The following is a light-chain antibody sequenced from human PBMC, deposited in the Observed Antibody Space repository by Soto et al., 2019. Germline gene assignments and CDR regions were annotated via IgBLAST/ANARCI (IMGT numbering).Light chain of an antibody. CDR1: QSLLHSNGYNY. V-gene: IGKV2-28*01. J-gene: IGKJ1*01. Sequence: DIVMTQSPLSLPVTPGEPASISCRSSQSLLHSNGYNYLDWYLQKPGQSPQFLIYLGSNRASGVPERFSGSGSGTDCTLKISRVEAEEVGVYYCMQALQTPPWTFGQGTKVEIK. CDR2: LGS. CDR3: MQALQTPPWT.